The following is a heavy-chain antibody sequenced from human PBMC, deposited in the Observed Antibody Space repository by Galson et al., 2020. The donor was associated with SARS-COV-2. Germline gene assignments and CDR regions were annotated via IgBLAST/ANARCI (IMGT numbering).Heavy chain of an antibody. CDR3: ARLGGMATTPNTYYYYGMDV. CDR1: GFPFSSYS. Sequence: GGSLRLSCAASGFPFSSYSMIWVRQAPGKGLEWVSSISSGSSYIYYADSVRGRFSMSRDNAKNSLYLQMTSLGVEDTAVYYCARLGGMATTPNTYYYYGMDVWGQGTTVTVSS. V-gene: IGHV3-21*01. J-gene: IGHJ6*02. CDR2: ISSGSSYI. D-gene: IGHD3-16*01.